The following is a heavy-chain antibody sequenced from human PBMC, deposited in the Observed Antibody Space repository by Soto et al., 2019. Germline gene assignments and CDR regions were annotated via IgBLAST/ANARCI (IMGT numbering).Heavy chain of an antibody. Sequence: QGQLVESGGGVVHPGRSLRLSCAGTGFILSNYGMHWVRQAPGKGLEWVAVISSNGIITYADSVKGRFTISRDNSKNTVNLQMNRLRAEDTGLYYCAKSSGGSYQEFDYCGQGTLVTVSS. CDR1: GFILSNYG. J-gene: IGHJ4*02. D-gene: IGHD1-26*01. V-gene: IGHV3-30*18. CDR2: ISSNGIIT. CDR3: AKSSGGSYQEFDY.